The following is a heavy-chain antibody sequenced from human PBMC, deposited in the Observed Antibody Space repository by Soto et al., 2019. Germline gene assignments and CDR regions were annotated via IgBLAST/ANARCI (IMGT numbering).Heavy chain of an antibody. CDR2: IYPGDSDT. J-gene: IGHJ3*02. CDR3: ARHRSLWFGELFGDAFDI. D-gene: IGHD3-10*01. CDR1: GYSFTSYW. V-gene: IGHV5-51*01. Sequence: GESLKISCKGSGYSFTSYWIGWVRQMPGKGLEWMGIIYPGDSDTRYSPSFQGKVTISAAKSISTAYLQWSSLKASDTAMYYCARHRSLWFGELFGDAFDIWGQGTMVTVSS.